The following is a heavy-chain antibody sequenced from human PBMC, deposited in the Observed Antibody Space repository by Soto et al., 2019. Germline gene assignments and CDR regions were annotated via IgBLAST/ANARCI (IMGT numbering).Heavy chain of an antibody. CDR1: GYTFTGYY. CDR3: AILQLTSTLRDYYYGMDV. CDR2: INPNSGGT. D-gene: IGHD2-2*01. Sequence: GASVKVSCKASGYTFTGYYMHWVRQAPGQGLEWMGWINPNSGGTNYAQKFQGWVTMTRDTSISTAYMELSRLRSDDTAVYYCAILQLTSTLRDYYYGMDVWGQGTTVTVSS. J-gene: IGHJ6*02. V-gene: IGHV1-2*04.